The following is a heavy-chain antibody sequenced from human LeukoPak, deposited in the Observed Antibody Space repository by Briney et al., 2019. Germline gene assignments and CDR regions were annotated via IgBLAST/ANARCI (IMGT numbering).Heavy chain of an antibody. CDR2: IYYSGST. Sequence: SGTLSLTRTVSGGSLSSSIYYWGWIRQPPGEGLEWIGSIYYSGSTYYNPSLKSRVTISVDTSKNQFSLKLSSVSAADTAVYYCARVSCSGGSCLYSFWEYNWFDPWGQGTLVTVSS. J-gene: IGHJ5*02. CDR3: ARVSCSGGSCLYSFWEYNWFDP. D-gene: IGHD2-15*01. CDR1: GGSLSSSIYY. V-gene: IGHV4-39*07.